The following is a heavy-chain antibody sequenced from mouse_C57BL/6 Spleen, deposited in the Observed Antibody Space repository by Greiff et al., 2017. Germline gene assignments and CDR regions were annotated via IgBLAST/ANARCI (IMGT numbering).Heavy chain of an antibody. CDR1: GYAFSSYW. J-gene: IGHJ3*01. D-gene: IGHD2-1*01. CDR2: IYPGDGDT. V-gene: IGHV1-80*01. Sequence: VKLLESGAELVKPGASVKISCKASGYAFSSYWMNWVKQRPGKGLEWIGQIYPGDGDTNYNGKFKGKATLTADKSSSTAYMQLSRLTSEDSAVYFCARGRYGNYVTWFAYWGQGTLVTVSA. CDR3: ARGRYGNYVTWFAY.